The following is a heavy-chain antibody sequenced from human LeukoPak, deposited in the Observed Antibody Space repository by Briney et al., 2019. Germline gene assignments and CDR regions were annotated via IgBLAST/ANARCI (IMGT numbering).Heavy chain of an antibody. CDR1: EYTTYY. J-gene: IGHJ4*02. D-gene: IGHD4-17*01. Sequence: ASVKVSCKTSEYTTYYIHWVRQAPGQGLEWMGLMNPDKGGAWYAQKFQGRVTLTEDTSADTAYMELSSLTFEDTAVYYCATDGSGDYLNHWGQGTLVTVSS. CDR3: ATDGSGDYLNH. CDR2: MNPDKGGA. V-gene: IGHV1-46*01.